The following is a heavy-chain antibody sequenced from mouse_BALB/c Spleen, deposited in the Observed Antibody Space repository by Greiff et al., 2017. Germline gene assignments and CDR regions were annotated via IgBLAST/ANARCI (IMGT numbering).Heavy chain of an antibody. Sequence: QVQLKQSGAELVRPGTSVKISCKASGYAFTNYWLGWVKQRPGHGLEWIGDIYPGSGNTYYNEKFKGKATLTADKSSSTAYMQLSSLTSEDSAVYFCARKDYYGFAYWGQGTLVTVSA. D-gene: IGHD1-1*01. V-gene: IGHV1-63*01. CDR3: ARKDYYGFAY. J-gene: IGHJ3*01. CDR1: GYAFTNYW. CDR2: IYPGSGNT.